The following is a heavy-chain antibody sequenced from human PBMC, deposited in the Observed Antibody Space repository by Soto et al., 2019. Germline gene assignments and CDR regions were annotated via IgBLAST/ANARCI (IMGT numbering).Heavy chain of an antibody. D-gene: IGHD2-15*01. CDR1: ADTFTSYY. J-gene: IGHJ1*01. Sequence: ASVKVSCKAPADTFTSYYIHWVRQAPGHGLEWMGIINPNSGNTGYAQKFQGRVTMTRDTSTSTFYMELSSLRSEDTAVYYCAREENCRGGTCYSEYFHHWGQGTLVTVSS. V-gene: IGHV1-46*01. CDR3: AREENCRGGTCYSEYFHH. CDR2: INPNSGNT.